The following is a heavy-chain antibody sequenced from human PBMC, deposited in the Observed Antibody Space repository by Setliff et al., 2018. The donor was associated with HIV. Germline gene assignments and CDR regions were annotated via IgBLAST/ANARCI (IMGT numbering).Heavy chain of an antibody. V-gene: IGHV4-61*09. CDR3: ARVDSSRGLHAFDI. D-gene: IGHD6-13*01. CDR2: IYNSGST. CDR1: GGSISSGSHY. Sequence: SETLSLTCTVSGGSISSGSHYWSLIRRPAGKGLEWIGHIYNSGSTNSNPSLKSRVTISVDTSKNQFSLKLSSVTAADTAVYYCARVDSSRGLHAFDIWGQGTMVTVSS. J-gene: IGHJ3*02.